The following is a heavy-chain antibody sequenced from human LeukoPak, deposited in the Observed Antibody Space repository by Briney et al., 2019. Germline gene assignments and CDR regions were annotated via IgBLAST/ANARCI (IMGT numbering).Heavy chain of an antibody. CDR1: GFTFSSYS. CDR3: ANFAGGIVPPGRY. Sequence: GGSLRLSCAASGFTFSSYSMNWVRQAPGKGLEWVSSISSSSSYIYYADSVKGRFTISRDNAKNSLYLQMNSLRAEDTAVYYCANFAGGIVPPGRYWGQGTLITVSS. D-gene: IGHD2-2*01. V-gene: IGHV3-21*04. J-gene: IGHJ4*02. CDR2: ISSSSSYI.